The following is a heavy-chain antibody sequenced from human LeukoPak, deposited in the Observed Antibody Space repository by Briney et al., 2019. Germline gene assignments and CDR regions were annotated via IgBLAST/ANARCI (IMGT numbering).Heavy chain of an antibody. CDR3: ARVCDSSGYDGGTFCY. V-gene: IGHV4-39*07. D-gene: IGHD3-22*01. CDR1: GGSISSSSYY. J-gene: IGHJ4*02. Sequence: PSETLSLTCTVSGGSISSSSYYWGWIRQPPGKGLEWIGSIYYSGSTYYNPSLKSRVTISVDTSKNQFSLKLSSVTAADTAVYYCARVCDSSGYDGGTFCYWGQGTLVTVSS. CDR2: IYYSGST.